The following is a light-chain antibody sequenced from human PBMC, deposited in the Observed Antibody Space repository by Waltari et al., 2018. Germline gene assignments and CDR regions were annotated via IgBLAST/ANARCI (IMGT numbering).Light chain of an antibody. J-gene: IGLJ3*02. CDR3: SSYTRSTTVV. Sequence: QYALTQPASVSGSPGQSITISCTGTSSDVGGYNHVSWYQQHPGKAPKLMIYDVINRPSGVSYRVSGAKSGNTASLTISGLQAADEADYYCSSYTRSTTVVFGGGTKLTVL. CDR1: SSDVGGYNH. CDR2: DVI. V-gene: IGLV2-14*03.